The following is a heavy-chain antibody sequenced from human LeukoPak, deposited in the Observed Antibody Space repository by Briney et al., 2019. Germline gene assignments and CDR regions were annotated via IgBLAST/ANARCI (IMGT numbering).Heavy chain of an antibody. D-gene: IGHD5-12*01. J-gene: IGHJ4*02. CDR1: GFTFSNYW. CDR3: VTDVSGSLGD. CDR2: IKKDGSEM. Sequence: GSLRLSCAASGFTFSNYWINWVRQAPGKGLEWVANIKKDGSEMHYVDSVKGRFTISRDNARNSLFLQMTSLRAEDTAVYHCVTDVSGSLGDWGQGTLVTVSS. V-gene: IGHV3-7*05.